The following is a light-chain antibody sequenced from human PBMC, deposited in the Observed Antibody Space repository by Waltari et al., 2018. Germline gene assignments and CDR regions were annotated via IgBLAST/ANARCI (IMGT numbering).Light chain of an antibody. V-gene: IGKV1-5*03. CDR3: QQYTSFSLT. CDR2: KAS. J-gene: IGKJ4*02. Sequence: DIQMTQSPSSLSASIGDRVTFTGRASQSISSWLAWYQQKPGKAPKLLISKASTLESGVPPRFSGSGSGTAFTLTISSLQPDDFATYFCQQYTSFSLTFGGGTTVEIK. CDR1: QSISSW.